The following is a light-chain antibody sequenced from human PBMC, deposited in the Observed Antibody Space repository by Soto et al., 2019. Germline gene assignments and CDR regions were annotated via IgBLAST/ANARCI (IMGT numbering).Light chain of an antibody. J-gene: IGLJ3*02. V-gene: IGLV7-43*01. CDR1: TGEVTSGCS. CDR2: STT. CDR3: LLYCGGHLGV. Sequence: QTVLTQEPSVTVSPGGTVTITCASSTGEVTSGCSPNWFQQKPGQAPRALIYSTTNKHSWTPARFSGSLLGGKAALTLSGVQAEDEAVYYCLLYCGGHLGVFGGGTKLTVL.